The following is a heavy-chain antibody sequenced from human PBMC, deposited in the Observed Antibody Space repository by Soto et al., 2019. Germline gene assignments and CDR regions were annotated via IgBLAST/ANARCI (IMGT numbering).Heavy chain of an antibody. Sequence: PGESLKISCKASGYSFTTYLIVWVRLMPGKGLEWMGTIYPGDSNARYSPSFQGQVTMSADKSITTAYLQWRSLKASDTAIYYCARRAYCGGDCTRNHQYYYAMDVWGQGTTVTVSS. CDR3: ARRAYCGGDCTRNHQYYYAMDV. D-gene: IGHD2-21*02. V-gene: IGHV5-51*01. CDR2: IYPGDSNA. J-gene: IGHJ6*02. CDR1: GYSFTTYL.